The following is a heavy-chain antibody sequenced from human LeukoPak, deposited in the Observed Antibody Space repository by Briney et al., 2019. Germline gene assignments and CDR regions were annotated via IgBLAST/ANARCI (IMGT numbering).Heavy chain of an antibody. CDR1: GFTFSSYA. CDR2: ISYDGSNK. CDR3: ARVLGIAVAGTFDY. J-gene: IGHJ4*02. D-gene: IGHD6-19*01. V-gene: IGHV3-30*04. Sequence: GGSLRLSCAASGFTFSSYAMHWVRPAPGKGLEGVAVISYDGSNKYYADSVKGRCTISRDNSKNTLYLQMNSLRAEDTAVYYCARVLGIAVAGTFDYWGQGTLVTVSS.